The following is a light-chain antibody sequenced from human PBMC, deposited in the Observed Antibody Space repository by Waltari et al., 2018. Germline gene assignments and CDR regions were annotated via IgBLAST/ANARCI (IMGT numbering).Light chain of an antibody. CDR3: QAWVSSTVV. Sequence: SYDLTQPPSVSVSPGQTASITCSGDTLGAKYTCWYHQRPGQSPVLVIYRSNKRPSGIPERFSGSNSGNTATLTISGTQAMDEGAYYCQAWVSSTVVFGGGTKLTVL. V-gene: IGLV3-1*01. CDR2: RSN. J-gene: IGLJ2*01. CDR1: TLGAKY.